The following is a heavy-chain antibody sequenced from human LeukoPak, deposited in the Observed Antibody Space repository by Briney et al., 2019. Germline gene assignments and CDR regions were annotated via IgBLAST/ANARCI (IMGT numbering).Heavy chain of an antibody. D-gene: IGHD4/OR15-4a*01. V-gene: IGHV4-59*01. CDR1: GISINTYY. Sequence: SEILSLTCTVSGISINTYYWSWIRQSPGKGLEWIGYVYHTGSADYNPSLRSRATISLDTSKNQFSLKLTSATAADTAIYYCARDSWDYIAMDVWGPGTTVIVSS. J-gene: IGHJ6*02. CDR3: ARDSWDYIAMDV. CDR2: VYHTGSA.